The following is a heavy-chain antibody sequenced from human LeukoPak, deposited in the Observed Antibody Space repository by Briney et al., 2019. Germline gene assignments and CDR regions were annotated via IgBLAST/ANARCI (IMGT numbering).Heavy chain of an antibody. D-gene: IGHD3-10*01. J-gene: IGHJ4*02. CDR2: INQDGSQK. V-gene: IGHV3-7*01. Sequence: GGSLRLSCVASGFTFSSYYMSWVRQAPGKGLEWVASINQDGSQKDYVDSLRGRFTSSRDNAKNSLYLQMNSLRAEDTAVYYCARDRGSTTFDHWGPGTLVTVSS. CDR3: ARDRGSTTFDH. CDR1: GFTFSSYY.